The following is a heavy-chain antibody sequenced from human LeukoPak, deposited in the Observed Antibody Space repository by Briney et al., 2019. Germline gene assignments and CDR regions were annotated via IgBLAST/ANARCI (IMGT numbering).Heavy chain of an antibody. D-gene: IGHD6-13*01. V-gene: IGHV4-38-2*01. Sequence: SETLSLTCAVSGYSISSGDYWGWIRQPPGKGLEWIGSVYYSGSTHYNPSLKGRVTISVDTARNQFSLKLSSVTAADTAVYYCARHKGSSWSYYFDYWGQGTLVTVSS. J-gene: IGHJ4*02. CDR2: VYYSGST. CDR1: GYSISSGDY. CDR3: ARHKGSSWSYYFDY.